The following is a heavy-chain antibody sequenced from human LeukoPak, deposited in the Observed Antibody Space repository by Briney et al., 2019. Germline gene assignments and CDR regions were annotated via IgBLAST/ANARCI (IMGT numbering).Heavy chain of an antibody. D-gene: IGHD1-1*01. CDR3: AKAGGTTGSMRFYMDV. CDR2: ISSDEIST. Sequence: PGGSLRLSCAVSGFTFSSYWMLWVRQAPGEGLVWDSRISSDEISTNYAASVRGRFTISRDNAKNTLYLQMDSLRAEDTAVYYCAKAGGTTGSMRFYMDVWGKGTTVTVSS. CDR1: GFTFSSYW. J-gene: IGHJ6*03. V-gene: IGHV3-74*01.